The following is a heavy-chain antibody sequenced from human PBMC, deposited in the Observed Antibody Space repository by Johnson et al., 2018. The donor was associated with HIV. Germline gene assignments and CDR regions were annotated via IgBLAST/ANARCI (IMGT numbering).Heavy chain of an antibody. CDR2: LNRNGGST. J-gene: IGHJ3*02. CDR3: TRVLGTINRYKKIDAFDI. D-gene: IGHD1-14*01. V-gene: IGHV3-20*04. Sequence: VQLVESGGGVVRPGGSLRLSCAASGFTFDDYGMSWVRQVLGKGLAWVSGLNRNGGSTGYADSVKGRFTTSRDNAKNSLYLQMNSLRAEDTALYYCTRVLGTINRYKKIDAFDIWGQGTMVTVSS. CDR1: GFTFDDYG.